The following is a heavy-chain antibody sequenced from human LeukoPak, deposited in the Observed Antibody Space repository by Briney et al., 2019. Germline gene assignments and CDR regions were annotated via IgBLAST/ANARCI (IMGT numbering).Heavy chain of an antibody. Sequence: ASVKVSCKASGYTFTSYAMNWVRQAPGQGLEWMGWINTNTGNPTYAQGFTGRFVFSLDTSVSTAYLQISSLKAEDTAVYYCARAIPPPNVLRYSDWSIRKYYYYGMDVWGQGTTVTVSS. CDR3: ARAIPPPNVLRYSDWSIRKYYYYGMDV. CDR1: GYTFTSYA. V-gene: IGHV7-4-1*02. D-gene: IGHD3-9*01. CDR2: INTNTGNP. J-gene: IGHJ6*02.